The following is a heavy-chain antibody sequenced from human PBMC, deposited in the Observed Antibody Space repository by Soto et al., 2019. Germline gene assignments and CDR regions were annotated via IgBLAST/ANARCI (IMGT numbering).Heavy chain of an antibody. CDR2: IRYDGRNT. CDR3: AKGRSRYSDYDLDY. CDR1: GFTFNSYG. Sequence: QVQLVESGGGVVQPGRSLRLSCAASGFTFNSYGMHWVRQAPGKGLEWVALIRYDGRNTYYADSVKGRFTVSRDNSKNTLSLQMTSLRAEDTAVYYCAKGRSRYSDYDLDYWGQGTLVTVSS. J-gene: IGHJ4*02. V-gene: IGHV3-33*06. D-gene: IGHD5-12*01.